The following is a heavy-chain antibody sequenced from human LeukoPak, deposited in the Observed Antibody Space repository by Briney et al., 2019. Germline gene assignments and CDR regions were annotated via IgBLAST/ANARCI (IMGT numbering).Heavy chain of an antibody. J-gene: IGHJ4*02. CDR3: ARGDYYGSGIRVDY. D-gene: IGHD3-10*01. Sequence: PSETLSLTCTVSGGSISNYYWTWIRQPPGKGLEWIGFISYSGNTNYNPSLKSRVTISLDTSKNQFSLKLISVTAADTAVYYCARGDYYGSGIRVDYWGQGTLVTVSS. CDR1: GGSISNYY. CDR2: ISYSGNT. V-gene: IGHV4-59*01.